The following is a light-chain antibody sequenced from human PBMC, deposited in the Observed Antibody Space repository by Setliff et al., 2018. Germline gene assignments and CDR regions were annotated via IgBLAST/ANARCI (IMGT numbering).Light chain of an antibody. CDR3: SSYAGSNHFV. CDR1: SSDFGSYNY. Sequence: QSALTQPPSASGSPGQSVTISCTGASSDFGSYNYVSWYQQHPGKAPQLMIYDVSKRPSGVPDRFSGSKSGNTASLTVSGLQAEDEADYYCSSYAGSNHFVFGTGTKVT. V-gene: IGLV2-8*01. J-gene: IGLJ1*01. CDR2: DVS.